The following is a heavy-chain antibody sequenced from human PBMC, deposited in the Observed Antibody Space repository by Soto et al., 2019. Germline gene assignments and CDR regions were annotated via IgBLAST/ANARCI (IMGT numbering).Heavy chain of an antibody. D-gene: IGHD6-6*01. CDR1: GYTFTSYY. CDR3: AREDSSSVQGLQYYYYGMDV. V-gene: IGHV1-46*01. Sequence: QVQLVQSGAEVKKPGASVKVSCKASGYTFTSYYMHWVRQAPGQGLEWMGIINPSGGSTSYAQKFQGRVTMTRDTSTSTVYMELSSLRSEDTAVYYCAREDSSSVQGLQYYYYGMDVWGQGTTVTVSS. J-gene: IGHJ6*02. CDR2: INPSGGST.